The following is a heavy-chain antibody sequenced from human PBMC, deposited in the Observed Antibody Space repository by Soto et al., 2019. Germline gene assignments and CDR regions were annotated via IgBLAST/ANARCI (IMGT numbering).Heavy chain of an antibody. V-gene: IGHV4-4*02. CDR2: AHHSGRT. J-gene: IGHJ4*02. D-gene: IGHD1-26*01. CDR1: GGSMSSSNW. CDR3: ARSEATGLDY. Sequence: SETLSLTCTFSGGSMSSSNWWNWVRQSPGKGLEWIGEAHHSGRTNYNPSLKSRVTISVDKSKNHFSLKLSSVTAADTAVYYCARSEATGLDYWGQGTLVTVSS.